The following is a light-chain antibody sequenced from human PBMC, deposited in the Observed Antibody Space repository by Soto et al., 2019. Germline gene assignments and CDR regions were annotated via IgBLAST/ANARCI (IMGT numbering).Light chain of an antibody. CDR2: DAS. V-gene: IGKV3-15*01. Sequence: DIVLTQSPGTLSLSPGERGTLSCRASQSVGSNLAWYQHKPGQAPRLLIYDASTRATGVPATFSGSGSGTESTLTISSLQSDDFAIYYCQHYNMWPHMLSFGGGTKVDIK. CDR1: QSVGSN. CDR3: QHYNMWPHMLS. J-gene: IGKJ4*01.